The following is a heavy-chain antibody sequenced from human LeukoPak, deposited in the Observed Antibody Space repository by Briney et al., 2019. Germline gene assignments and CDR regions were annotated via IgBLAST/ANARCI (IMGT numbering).Heavy chain of an antibody. D-gene: IGHD6-19*01. V-gene: IGHV1-2*02. CDR2: INPNSGGT. Sequence: ASVKVSCKASGYTFTGYYMHWVRQAPGQGLEWMGWINPNSGGTNYAQKFQGRVTITRDTSISTAYMELSRLRSDDTAVYYCARDPSIAVAGAGLLDPWGQGTLVTVSS. CDR3: ARDPSIAVAGAGLLDP. J-gene: IGHJ5*02. CDR1: GYTFTGYY.